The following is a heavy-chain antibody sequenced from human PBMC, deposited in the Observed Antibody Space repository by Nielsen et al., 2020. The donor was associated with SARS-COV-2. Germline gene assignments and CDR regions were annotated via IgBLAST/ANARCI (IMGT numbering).Heavy chain of an antibody. V-gene: IGHV3-74*01. CDR3: ASSGWLDY. D-gene: IGHD6-19*01. Sequence: GESLKISCAASGFTFSNYWMHWVRQVPGKGLVWVSRINADGSSTSYADYVKGRFTISRDNAKNTLYLQMNSLRAEDTAVYYCASSGWLDYWGQGTLVTVSS. CDR1: GFTFSNYW. J-gene: IGHJ4*02. CDR2: INADGSST.